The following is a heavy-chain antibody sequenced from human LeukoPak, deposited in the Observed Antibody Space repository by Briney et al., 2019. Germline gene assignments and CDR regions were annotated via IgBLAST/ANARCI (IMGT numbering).Heavy chain of an antibody. D-gene: IGHD2-2*01. Sequence: GGSLRLSCAASGFTFSSYAVSWVRQAPGKGLEWVSAISGSSGSTYYADSVKGRFTISRDNSKNTLYLQMNSLRAEDTAVYYCANPNIVVVPAAQRPDGMDVWGQGTTVTVSS. CDR1: GFTFSSYA. CDR2: ISGSSGST. V-gene: IGHV3-23*01. J-gene: IGHJ6*02. CDR3: ANPNIVVVPAAQRPDGMDV.